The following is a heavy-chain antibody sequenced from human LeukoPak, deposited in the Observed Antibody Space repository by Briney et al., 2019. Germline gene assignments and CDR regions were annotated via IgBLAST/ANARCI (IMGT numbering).Heavy chain of an antibody. J-gene: IGHJ4*02. D-gene: IGHD6-19*01. V-gene: IGHV4-4*07. CDR3: ARYSGWSTSPLDY. Sequence: SETLSLTCTVSGASITSFYWSWIRQPAGKGLEWIGRLYSSGSTNYNPSLKSRVTMSGATSTNQFSLKLSSVTAADTAVYYCARYSGWSTSPLDYWGQGTLVTVSS. CDR2: LYSSGST. CDR1: GASITSFY.